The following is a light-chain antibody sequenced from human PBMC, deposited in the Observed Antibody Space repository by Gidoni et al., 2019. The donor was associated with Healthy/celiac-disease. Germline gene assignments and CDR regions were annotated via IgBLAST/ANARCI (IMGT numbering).Light chain of an antibody. J-gene: IGKJ1*01. CDR3: QQYNSYPWT. CDR1: QSISSW. Sequence: DIQMTQSPPTLSASVGASVTITCRASQSISSWLAWYQQKPGKAPKLLIYKASSLESGVPSRFSGSGSGTEFTLTISSLQPDDFGTYYCQQYNSYPWTFGQGTKVEIK. CDR2: KAS. V-gene: IGKV1-5*03.